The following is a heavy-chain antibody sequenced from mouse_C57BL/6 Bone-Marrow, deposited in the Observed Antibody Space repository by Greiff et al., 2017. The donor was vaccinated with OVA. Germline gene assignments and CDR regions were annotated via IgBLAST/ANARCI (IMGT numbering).Heavy chain of an antibody. CDR1: GYTFTDYN. J-gene: IGHJ2*01. V-gene: IGHV1-22*01. Sequence: VQLKESGPELVKPGASVKMSCKASGYTFTDYNMHWVKQSHGKSLEWIGYINPNNGGTSYNQKFKGKATLTVNKSSSTAYMELRSLTSEDSAVYYCARGGLRQGDYWGQGTTLTVSS. D-gene: IGHD2-2*01. CDR3: ARGGLRQGDY. CDR2: INPNNGGT.